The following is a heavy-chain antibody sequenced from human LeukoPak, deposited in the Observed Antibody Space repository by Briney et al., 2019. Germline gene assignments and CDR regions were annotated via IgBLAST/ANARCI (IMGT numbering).Heavy chain of an antibody. CDR2: ISWSSGII. J-gene: IGHJ3*02. CDR3: ARDSDIGIASADMWYDGYDM. Sequence: PGGSLRLSCAASGFIFDDHGMHWVRQAPGKGLEWVSGISWSSGIIGYADSVKGRFTISRDNAKNSLDLQMESLRAEDTAVYYCARDSDIGIASADMWYDGYDMWGQGTMVTVSS. CDR1: GFIFDDHG. V-gene: IGHV3-9*01. D-gene: IGHD2-2*01.